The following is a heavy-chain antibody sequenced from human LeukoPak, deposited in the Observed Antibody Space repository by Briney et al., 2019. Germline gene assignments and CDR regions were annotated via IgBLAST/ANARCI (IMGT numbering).Heavy chain of an antibody. CDR3: AREYYDYVWGSYPVGGYYYYYMDV. V-gene: IGHV3-21*01. J-gene: IGHJ6*03. CDR1: GFTFSSYS. Sequence: PGGSLRLSCAASGFTFSSYSMNWVRQAPGKGLEWVSSISSSSSYIYYADSVKGRFTISRDNAKNSLYLQMNSLRAEDTAVYYCAREYYDYVWGSYPVGGYYYYYMDVWGKGTTVTISS. D-gene: IGHD3-16*01. CDR2: ISSSSSYI.